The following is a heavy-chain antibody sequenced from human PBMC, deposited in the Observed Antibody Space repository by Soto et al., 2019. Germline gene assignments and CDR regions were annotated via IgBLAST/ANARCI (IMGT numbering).Heavy chain of an antibody. CDR3: AKDSDYGDSNGYFDL. CDR2: ISWNSGSI. D-gene: IGHD4-17*01. Sequence: EVQLVESGGGLVQPGRSLRLSCAAAGFTFDDYAMHWVRQAPGKGLEWVSGISWNSGSIDYADSVEGRFTISRDTAKNSLYLQMNSLRAEDTALYYCAKDSDYGDSNGYFDLWGRGTLVTVSS. J-gene: IGHJ2*01. CDR1: GFTFDDYA. V-gene: IGHV3-9*01.